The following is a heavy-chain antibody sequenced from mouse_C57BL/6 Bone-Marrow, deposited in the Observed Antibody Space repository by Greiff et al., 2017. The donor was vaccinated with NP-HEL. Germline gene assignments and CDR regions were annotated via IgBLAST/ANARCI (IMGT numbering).Heavy chain of an antibody. CDR1: GFSFNTYA. CDR2: IRSKSNNYAT. J-gene: IGHJ3*01. D-gene: IGHD1-1*01. Sequence: EVKVVESGGGLVQPKGSLKLSCAASGFSFNTYAMNWVRQAPGKGLEWVARIRSKSNNYATYYADSVKDRFTISRDDSESMLYLQMNNLKTEDTAMYYCVRDYGSGFAYWGQGTLVTVSA. CDR3: VRDYGSGFAY. V-gene: IGHV10-1*01.